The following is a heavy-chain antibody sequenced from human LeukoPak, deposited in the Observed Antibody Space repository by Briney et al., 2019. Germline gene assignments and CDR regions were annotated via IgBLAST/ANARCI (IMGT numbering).Heavy chain of an antibody. J-gene: IGHJ6*02. V-gene: IGHV4-34*01. CDR1: GGSISSYY. CDR3: ARGNYYYYGMDV. Sequence: SETLPLTCTVSGGSISSYYWSWIRQPPGKGLEWIGEINHSGSTNYNPSLKSRVTISVDTSKNQFSLKLSSVTAADTAVYYCARGNYYYYGMDVWGQGTTVTVSS. CDR2: INHSGST.